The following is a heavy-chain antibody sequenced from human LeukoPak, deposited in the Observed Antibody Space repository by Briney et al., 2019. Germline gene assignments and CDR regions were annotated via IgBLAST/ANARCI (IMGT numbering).Heavy chain of an antibody. V-gene: IGHV4-39*01. J-gene: IGHJ3*02. CDR3: ANTLGELSSDAFDI. CDR2: IYYSGST. CDR1: GDSISSGDYY. Sequence: SETLSLTCTVSGDSISSGDYYWSWIRQPAGKGLEWIGSIYYSGSTYYNPSLKSRVTISVDTSKNQFSLKLSSVTAADTAVYYCANTLGELSSDAFDIWGQGTMVTVSS. D-gene: IGHD3-16*02.